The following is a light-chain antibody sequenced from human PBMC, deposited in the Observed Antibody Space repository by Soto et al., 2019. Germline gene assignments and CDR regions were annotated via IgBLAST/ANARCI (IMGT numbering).Light chain of an antibody. Sequence: EIVLTQSPGTLSLSPGERATLSCRASQSVASSYLGWYQQKLGQAPRLLIYGASSRATGIPDRFRGSRSGTDFTLTISRLESEDFAVYYCEQYAASRRTFGQGTKVDIK. V-gene: IGKV3-20*01. CDR2: GAS. CDR3: EQYAASRRT. CDR1: QSVASSY. J-gene: IGKJ1*01.